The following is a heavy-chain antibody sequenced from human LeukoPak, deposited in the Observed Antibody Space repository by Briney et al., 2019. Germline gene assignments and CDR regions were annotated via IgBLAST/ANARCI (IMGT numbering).Heavy chain of an antibody. CDR1: GGTFSSYA. Sequence: ASVKVSCKASGGTFSSYAISWVRQAPGQGLEWMGGIIPIFGTANYAQKFQGRVTITADKSTSTAYMELSSLRSEDTAVYYCARGPGGGATPYFIDYWGQGTLVTVSS. D-gene: IGHD1-26*01. V-gene: IGHV1-69*06. CDR3: ARGPGGGATPYFIDY. J-gene: IGHJ4*02. CDR2: IIPIFGTA.